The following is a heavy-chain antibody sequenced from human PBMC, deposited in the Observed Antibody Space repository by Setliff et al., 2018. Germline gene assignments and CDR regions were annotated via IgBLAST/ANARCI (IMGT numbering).Heavy chain of an antibody. CDR1: GGSISSHY. CDR3: ARDRVVVLAGRRGFYFDY. V-gene: IGHV4-4*07. CDR2: LYTSGDT. J-gene: IGHJ4*02. D-gene: IGHD2-15*01. Sequence: SGTLSLTCTVSGGSISSHYWTWIRQPAGKGLEWIGRLYTSGDTNYNPSLKSRVSMSLDTSKNQFSLKLSSVTAADTAVYYCARDRVVVLAGRRGFYFDYWGQGTLVTVSS.